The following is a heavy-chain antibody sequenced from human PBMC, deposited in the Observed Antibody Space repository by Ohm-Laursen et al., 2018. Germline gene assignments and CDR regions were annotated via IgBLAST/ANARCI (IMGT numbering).Heavy chain of an antibody. CDR3: ARTSLGIADY. Sequence: TLSLTCTVSGGSISSGGYYWSWLRQHPGKGLEWIGYIYYSGSTYYNPSLKSRVTISVDTSKNQFSLKLSSVTAADTAVYYCARTSLGIADYWGQGTLVTVSS. CDR2: IYYSGST. CDR1: GGSISSGGYY. V-gene: IGHV4-31*03. J-gene: IGHJ4*02. D-gene: IGHD7-27*01.